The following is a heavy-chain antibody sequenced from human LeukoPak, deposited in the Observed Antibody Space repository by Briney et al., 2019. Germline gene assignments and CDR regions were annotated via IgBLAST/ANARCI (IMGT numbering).Heavy chain of an antibody. V-gene: IGHV3-15*01. CDR1: GITFSNAW. Sequence: GGSLRLSCAASGITFSNAWMTWVRQAPGKGLEWVGRIKSKTDGGTTDYAAPVKGRFTISRDDSKNTLYLQMNSLKTEDTAVYYCTTVPRYCSGGSCSQFDYWGQGTLVTVSS. J-gene: IGHJ4*02. D-gene: IGHD2-15*01. CDR2: IKSKTDGGTT. CDR3: TTVPRYCSGGSCSQFDY.